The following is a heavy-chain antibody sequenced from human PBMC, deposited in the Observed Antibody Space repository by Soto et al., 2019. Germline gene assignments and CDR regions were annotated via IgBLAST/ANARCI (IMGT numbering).Heavy chain of an antibody. CDR3: ARLGYCSSGSCSRSGY. CDR2: IIPIFGTA. J-gene: IGHJ4*02. D-gene: IGHD2-15*01. Sequence: QVQLVQSGAEVKKPGSSVKVSCKASGGTFSSYAISWVRQAPGQGLEWMGGIIPIFGTANYAQKFQGRVTITADESTSTAYMELSSLRSEDTAMYYCARLGYCSSGSCSRSGYWGQGTLVTVSS. V-gene: IGHV1-69*01. CDR1: GGTFSSYA.